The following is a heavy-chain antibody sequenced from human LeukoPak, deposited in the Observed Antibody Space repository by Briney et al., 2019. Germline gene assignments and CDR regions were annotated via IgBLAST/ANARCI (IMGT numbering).Heavy chain of an antibody. D-gene: IGHD3-10*01. Sequence: PSETLSLTCTVSGGSISSYYWSWIRQPAGKGLEWIGRIYTSGSTNYNPSLKSRVTMSVDTSKNQFSLKLSSVTAADTAVYYCARDYYYGSGSYYNLGPWDYWGQGTLVTVSS. J-gene: IGHJ4*02. CDR2: IYTSGST. V-gene: IGHV4-4*07. CDR3: ARDYYYGSGSYYNLGPWDY. CDR1: GGSISSYY.